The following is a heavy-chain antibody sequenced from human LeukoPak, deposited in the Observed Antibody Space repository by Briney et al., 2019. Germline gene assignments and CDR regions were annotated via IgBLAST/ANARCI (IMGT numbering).Heavy chain of an antibody. CDR3: ARGLPGYEFGLRGALFDH. D-gene: IGHD3-10*01. CDR1: GFTVSSNY. Sequence: GGSLRLSCVVSGFTVSSNYMSWVRQAPGKGLEWVSVIWSDGSTHYADSVKGRFTISRDNSKNTVYFQMNSLRAEDTAVYYCARGLPGYEFGLRGALFDHWGQGTLVTVSS. V-gene: IGHV3-53*01. J-gene: IGHJ4*02. CDR2: IWSDGST.